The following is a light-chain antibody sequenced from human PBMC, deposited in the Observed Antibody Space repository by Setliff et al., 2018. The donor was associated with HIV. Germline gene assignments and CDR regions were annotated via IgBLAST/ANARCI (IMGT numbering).Light chain of an antibody. CDR1: SSDLDYYDF. V-gene: IGLV2-14*03. CDR3: SSYTTDTVL. CDR2: DVN. Sequence: QSALTQPASVSESPGQSITISCTGTSSDLDYYDFVSWYQQHPGKAPKLIIYDVNNRPSGVSHRFSGSKSGSTASLTISGLQAEDEADYFCSSYTTDTVLFGGGTQLTVL. J-gene: IGLJ2*01.